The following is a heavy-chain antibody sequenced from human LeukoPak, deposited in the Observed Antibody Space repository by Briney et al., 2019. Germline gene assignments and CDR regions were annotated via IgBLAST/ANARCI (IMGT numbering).Heavy chain of an antibody. D-gene: IGHD3-10*01. V-gene: IGHV1-69*13. Sequence: ASVKVSCKASGGTFSSYAISWVRQAPGQGLEWMGGIIPIFDTANYAQKFQGRVTITADESTSTAYMELSSLRSEDTAVYYCARAGGGGFGELSRFDYWGQGTLVTVSS. CDR2: IIPIFDTA. CDR3: ARAGGGGFGELSRFDY. CDR1: GGTFSSYA. J-gene: IGHJ4*02.